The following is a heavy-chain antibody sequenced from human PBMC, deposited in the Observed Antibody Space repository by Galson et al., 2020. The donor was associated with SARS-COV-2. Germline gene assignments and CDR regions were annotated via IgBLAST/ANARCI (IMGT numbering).Heavy chain of an antibody. CDR1: GGSFSGYY. J-gene: IGHJ4*02. Sequence: ETSETLSLTCAVYGGSFSGYYWSWIRQPPGKGLEWIGEINHSGSTNYNPSLKSRVTISVDTSKNQFSLKLSSVTAADTAVYYCARGSDDFWSGYYIGSTGRRLGYFDYWGQGTLVTVSS. V-gene: IGHV4-34*01. CDR3: ARGSDDFWSGYYIGSTGRRLGYFDY. CDR2: INHSGST. D-gene: IGHD3-3*01.